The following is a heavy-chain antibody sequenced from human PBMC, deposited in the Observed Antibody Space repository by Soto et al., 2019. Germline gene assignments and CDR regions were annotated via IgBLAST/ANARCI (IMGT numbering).Heavy chain of an antibody. D-gene: IGHD2-15*01. V-gene: IGHV3-7*03. CDR3: ARDYGSVNSCYQDGIDS. J-gene: IGHJ4*02. Sequence: GGSLRLSCEASGFIFGNYWMSWLRRAPGKGLEWVANIKEDGSEKKYADSVKGRFTISRDNAKNSMYLQMNSLRAVDTAVYYCARDYGSVNSCYQDGIDSWGQETLVTVSS. CDR1: GFIFGNYW. CDR2: IKEDGSEK.